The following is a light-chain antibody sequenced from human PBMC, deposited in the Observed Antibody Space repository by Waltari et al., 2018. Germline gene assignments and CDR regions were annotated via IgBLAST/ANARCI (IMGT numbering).Light chain of an antibody. CDR2: RSD. CDR1: PSNLGENV. Sequence: QSVLSQPPSASGTPGQRVTISCAGRPSNLGENVVNWYQQVPGRAPKLLIYRSDLRPSGVPARFSASKSGTSASLAISGLQSEDEADYYCATWDERPSGHWVFGGGTKVTVL. J-gene: IGLJ3*02. CDR3: ATWDERPSGHWV. V-gene: IGLV1-44*01.